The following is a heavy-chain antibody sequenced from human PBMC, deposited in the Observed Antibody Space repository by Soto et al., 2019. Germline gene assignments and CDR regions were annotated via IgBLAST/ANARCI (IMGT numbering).Heavy chain of an antibody. J-gene: IGHJ4*02. CDR1: GGTFSSYA. V-gene: IGHV1-69*06. CDR3: ARDASTIFGVVTGTFHY. D-gene: IGHD3-3*01. CDR2: IITLFGTA. Sequence: QVQLVQSGAEVKKPGSSVKVSCKASGGTFSSYAISWVRQAPGQGLEWRGGIITLFGTANYAQKFQGRVTITEDKYPSRVYGRLSRLNFDDTIVYHWARDASTIFGVVTGTFHYSGEGAMVT.